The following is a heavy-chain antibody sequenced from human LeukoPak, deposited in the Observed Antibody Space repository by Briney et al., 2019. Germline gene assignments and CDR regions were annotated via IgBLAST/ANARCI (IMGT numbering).Heavy chain of an antibody. CDR2: IIPIFGTA. J-gene: IGHJ5*02. CDR3: ARRIAVAGTPLWFDP. Sequence: SVKVSCKASGYTFTSYYMHWVRQAPGQGLEWMGGIIPIFGTANYAQKFQGRVTITADESTSTAYMELSSLRSEDTAVYYCARRIAVAGTPLWFDPWGQGTLVTVSS. CDR1: GYTFTSYY. V-gene: IGHV1-69*13. D-gene: IGHD6-19*01.